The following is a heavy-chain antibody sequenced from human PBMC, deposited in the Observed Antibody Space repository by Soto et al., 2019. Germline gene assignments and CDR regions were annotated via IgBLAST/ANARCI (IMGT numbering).Heavy chain of an antibody. D-gene: IGHD3-9*01. CDR2: ISAYNGNT. Sequence: ASVKVSCKASGYTFTSYGISWVRQAPGQGLEWMGWISAYNGNTNYAQKLQGRVTMTTDTSTSTAYMELRSLRSDDTAVYYCAKGITLSRYDYGMDVWGQGTTVTVSS. CDR3: AKGITLSRYDYGMDV. CDR1: GYTFTSYG. V-gene: IGHV1-18*01. J-gene: IGHJ6*02.